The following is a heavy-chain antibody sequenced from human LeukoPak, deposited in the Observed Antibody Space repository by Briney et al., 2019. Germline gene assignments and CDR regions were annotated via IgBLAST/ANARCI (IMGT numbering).Heavy chain of an antibody. D-gene: IGHD6-19*01. CDR1: GGSISSYY. J-gene: IGHJ5*02. Sequence: SETLSLTCTVSGGSISSYYWSWIRQPPGEGLEWIGYIYYSGSTNYNPSLKSRVTISVDTSKNQFSLKLSSMTAADTAVYYCARTQWLVTGTSNWFDPWGQGTLVTVSS. CDR3: ARTQWLVTGTSNWFDP. CDR2: IYYSGST. V-gene: IGHV4-59*01.